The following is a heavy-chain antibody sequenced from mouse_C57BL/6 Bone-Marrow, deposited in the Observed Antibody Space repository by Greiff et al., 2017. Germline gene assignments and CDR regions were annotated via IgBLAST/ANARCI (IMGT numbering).Heavy chain of an antibody. J-gene: IGHJ2*01. CDR1: GYTFTSYW. CDR2: IYPGSGST. V-gene: IGHV1-55*01. D-gene: IGHD2-1*01. CDR3: SRWDGNYVGDY. Sequence: QVQLQQPGAELVKPGASVKMSCKASGYTFTSYWITWVKQRPGQGLEWIGDIYPGSGSTNYNEKFKSKATLTVDTSSRTAYMQLSSLTSEDAAVYYYSRWDGNYVGDYWGQGTTLTVSS.